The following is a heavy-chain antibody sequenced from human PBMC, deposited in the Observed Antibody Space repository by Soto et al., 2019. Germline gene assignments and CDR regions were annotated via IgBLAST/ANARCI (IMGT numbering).Heavy chain of an antibody. CDR1: GYAFSGYW. CDR3: ARGCCTATICDPWFDP. CDR2: IYPGDSDT. Sequence: GESLKISCQGSGYAFSGYWIAWVRQMPGKGLEWMGIIYPGDSDTRYSPSFQGQVTISVDKSITTAYLQWSSLKASDTAMYYCARGCCTATICDPWFDPWGQGTLVTVSS. J-gene: IGHJ5*02. V-gene: IGHV5-51*01. D-gene: IGHD2-8*02.